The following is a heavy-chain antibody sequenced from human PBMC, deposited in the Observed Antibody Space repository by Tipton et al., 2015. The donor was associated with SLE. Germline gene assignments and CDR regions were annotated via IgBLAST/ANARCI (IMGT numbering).Heavy chain of an antibody. J-gene: IGHJ4*02. V-gene: IGHV4-59*08. Sequence: TLSLTCTASSGSISSHSWTWIRRTPGKGLEWIGYFHYSGSTNYNPSLRSRVTMSVDTSKSQFSLKLNSITAADTAVYYCARGTYYFDYWGQGTLVTVSS. CDR1: SGSISSHS. CDR3: ARGTYYFDY. CDR2: FHYSGST.